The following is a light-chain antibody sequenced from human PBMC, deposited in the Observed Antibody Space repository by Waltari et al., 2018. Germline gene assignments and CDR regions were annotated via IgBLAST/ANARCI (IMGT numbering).Light chain of an antibody. V-gene: IGLV1-40*01. CDR1: SSNIGAGFY. Sequence: QSVLTQPPSASGAPGQRVTISCTGSSSNIGAGFYVSWYQQFPGTAPKLLMYENNKRPSGVSGRVSGSKSGTSASLTITGLQSEDEADYYCSAWDFSLNTGLFGGGTRLTVL. J-gene: IGLJ2*01. CDR2: ENN. CDR3: SAWDFSLNTGL.